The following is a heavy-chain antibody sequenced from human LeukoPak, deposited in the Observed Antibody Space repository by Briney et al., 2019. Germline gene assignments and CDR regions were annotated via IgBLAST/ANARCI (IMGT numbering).Heavy chain of an antibody. J-gene: IGHJ4*02. CDR3: ASARHGDYVWDY. CDR1: GYLFTYW. CDR2: IYSGDSHT. D-gene: IGHD3-16*01. Sequence: GESLKISCKGSGYLFTYWIGWVRQMPGKGLEWMGIIYSGDSHTKYSPSFQGRVTISVDKSITTAYLQWSSLEASDTAMYYCASARHGDYVWDYWGQGTLVTVSS. V-gene: IGHV5-51*01.